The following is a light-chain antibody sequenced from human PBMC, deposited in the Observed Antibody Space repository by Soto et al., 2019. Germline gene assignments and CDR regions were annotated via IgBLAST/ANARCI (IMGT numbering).Light chain of an antibody. J-gene: IGKJ1*01. CDR3: MQGTHWPRT. CDR1: QSLVHSNGNTY. Sequence: DVVMTQSPLSLPVTLGQPASISCRSSQSLVHSNGNTYLNWFQQRPGQSPRRLLYKVSIRESGVPDRFRGSGSGTDFTLKISRVEADDVGVYYCMQGTHWPRTFGQGTKVEIK. V-gene: IGKV2-30*02. CDR2: KVS.